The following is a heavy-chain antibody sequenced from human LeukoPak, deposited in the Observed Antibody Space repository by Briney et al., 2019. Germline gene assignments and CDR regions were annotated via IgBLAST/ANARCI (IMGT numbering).Heavy chain of an antibody. V-gene: IGHV3-23*01. Sequence: GALRLSCAASGFTFSSYAMSWVRQAPGKGLEWVSAINGSGGSTYYADSVKGRFTISRDNSKNTLYLQMNSLRAEDTAVYYCAKDLLGYYDSSGYYSAEGAFDIWGQGTMVTVSS. CDR2: INGSGGST. J-gene: IGHJ3*02. CDR3: AKDLLGYYDSSGYYSAEGAFDI. CDR1: GFTFSSYA. D-gene: IGHD3-22*01.